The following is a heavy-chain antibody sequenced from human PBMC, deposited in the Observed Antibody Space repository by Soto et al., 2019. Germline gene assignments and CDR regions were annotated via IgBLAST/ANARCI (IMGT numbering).Heavy chain of an antibody. CDR3: ARSGYSYGPNPLLY. D-gene: IGHD5-18*01. J-gene: IGHJ4*02. CDR2: IYYSGST. V-gene: IGHV4-31*03. Sequence: QVQLQESGPGLLEPSQTLTLTCSVSGGSISSGGYYWSWIRQHPGKGLEWIGYIYYSGSTYYNPSLKSRVTISVDTSKNQFSLKLSSVTAADPAVYYCARSGYSYGPNPLLYWGQGTLVTVSS. CDR1: GGSISSGGYY.